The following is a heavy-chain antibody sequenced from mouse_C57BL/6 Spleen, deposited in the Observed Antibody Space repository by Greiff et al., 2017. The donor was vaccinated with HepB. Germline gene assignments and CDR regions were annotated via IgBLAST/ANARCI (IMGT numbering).Heavy chain of an antibody. V-gene: IGHV1-22*01. D-gene: IGHD2-4*01. CDR2: INPNNGGT. CDR1: GYTFTDYN. CDR3: ARMGDYDGYYAMDY. Sequence: VQLQQSGPELVKPGASVKMSCKASGYTFTDYNMHWVKQSHGKSLEWIGYINPNNGGTSYNQKFKGKATLTVNKSSSTACMELRSLTSEDSAVYYCARMGDYDGYYAMDYWGQGTSVTVSS. J-gene: IGHJ4*01.